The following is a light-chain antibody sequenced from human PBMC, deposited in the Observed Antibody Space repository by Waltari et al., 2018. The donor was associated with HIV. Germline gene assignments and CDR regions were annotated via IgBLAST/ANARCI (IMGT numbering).Light chain of an antibody. CDR1: VLPKQY. CDR3: QSADSSGTYAV. J-gene: IGLJ7*01. Sequence: SYELTQPPSVSVSPGQTARITCSGDVLPKQYAYWYQQKPGQAPVVVISKDSERPSGCPERFSGSSSGTTVTLTISGVQAEDEADYYCQSADSSGTYAVFGGGTQLTVL. V-gene: IGLV3-25*03. CDR2: KDS.